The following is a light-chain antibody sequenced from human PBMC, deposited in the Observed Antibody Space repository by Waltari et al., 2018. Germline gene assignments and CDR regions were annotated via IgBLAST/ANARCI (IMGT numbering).Light chain of an antibody. J-gene: IGLJ2*01. CDR3: DSTDSSGNPR. CDR1: ALPKKY. Sequence: SYELTQPPSVSVSPGQTARITCSGDALPKKYAYWYQKKSGQAPVLVSSEDSKRPAGIPERFSGSSSGKMATLTISGAQVEDEADYYCDSTDSSGNPRFGGGTKLTVL. CDR2: EDS. V-gene: IGLV3-10*01.